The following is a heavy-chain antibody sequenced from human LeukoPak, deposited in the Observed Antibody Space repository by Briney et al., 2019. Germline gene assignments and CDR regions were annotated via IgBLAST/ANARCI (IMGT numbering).Heavy chain of an antibody. Sequence: SETLSLTCTVPGGSISSSSYYWGWIRHPPGKGLEWSGSIYYSGNTYYNPSLKSRVTISVDTSKNQFSLKLSSVTAADTAVHYCARKLIIGGYSYGHQFDYWGQGTLVTVSS. CDR2: IYYSGNT. CDR3: ARKLIIGGYSYGHQFDY. V-gene: IGHV4-39*01. D-gene: IGHD5-18*01. CDR1: GGSISSSSYY. J-gene: IGHJ4*02.